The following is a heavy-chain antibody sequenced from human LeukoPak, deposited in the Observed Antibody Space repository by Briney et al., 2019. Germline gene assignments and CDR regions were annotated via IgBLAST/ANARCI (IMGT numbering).Heavy chain of an antibody. V-gene: IGHV4-4*07. CDR3: ARGTVTNYWYFDL. CDR2: IYTSGST. D-gene: IGHD4-11*01. CDR1: GGSISSYY. Sequence: PSETLSLTCTVSGGSISSYYWSWIRQPAGQGLEWIGRIYTSGSTNYNPSHKSRVTISVDKSKNQFSLKLSSVTAADTAVYYCARGTVTNYWYFDLWGRGTLVTVSS. J-gene: IGHJ2*01.